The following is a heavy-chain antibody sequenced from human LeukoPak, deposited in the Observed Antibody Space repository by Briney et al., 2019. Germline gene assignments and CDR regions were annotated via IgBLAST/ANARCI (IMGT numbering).Heavy chain of an antibody. Sequence: PGESLKISRKGSGYSFTTYWIGWVRQMPGKGLEWMGIIYPGDSDTRYSPSFQGQVTISADKSISTAYLQWSSLKASDTAMYYCARLRYCTGGSCYSPLAWFDPWGQGTLVTVSS. CDR3: ARLRYCTGGSCYSPLAWFDP. V-gene: IGHV5-51*01. J-gene: IGHJ5*02. CDR1: GYSFTTYW. CDR2: IYPGDSDT. D-gene: IGHD2-15*01.